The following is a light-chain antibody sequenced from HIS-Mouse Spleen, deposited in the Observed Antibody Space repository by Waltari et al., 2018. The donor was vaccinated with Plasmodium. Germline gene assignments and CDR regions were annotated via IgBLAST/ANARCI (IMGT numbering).Light chain of an antibody. Sequence: SYELPQPPSVSVSPGQTARITGSGDALPKQYAYWYQQKSGQAPVLVIYKDSKRPSGMPERFSGFSERKMATLTSSGAQVEDVADYYCSSTDSSGNHRVFGGGTKLTVL. CDR3: SSTDSSGNHRV. V-gene: IGLV3-10*01. CDR2: KDS. J-gene: IGLJ3*02. CDR1: ALPKQY.